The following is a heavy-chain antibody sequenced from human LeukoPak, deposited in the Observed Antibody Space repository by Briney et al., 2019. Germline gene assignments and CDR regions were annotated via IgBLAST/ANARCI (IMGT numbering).Heavy chain of an antibody. Sequence: PGGSLRLSCAASGFTFSDYYMSWIRQAPGKGLEWISYTSSSGITIYYADSVKGRFTMSRDNAKNSLYLQMNSLRAEDTAVYYCARDRYAMDVWGQGTTVPVSS. V-gene: IGHV3-11*01. J-gene: IGHJ6*02. CDR2: TSSSGITI. CDR3: ARDRYAMDV. CDR1: GFTFSDYY.